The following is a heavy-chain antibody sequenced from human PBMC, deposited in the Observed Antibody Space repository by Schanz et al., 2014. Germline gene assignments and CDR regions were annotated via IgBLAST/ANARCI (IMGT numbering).Heavy chain of an antibody. V-gene: IGHV3-74*01. CDR3: TRGSGSRSYGWYYDS. J-gene: IGHJ4*02. CDR2: INSDGSSA. D-gene: IGHD3-10*01. Sequence: EVQLVESGGGLVQPGGSLRLSCAASGFTFGSYWMHWVRQAPGKGLVWISRINSDGSSASYADSVKGRFTISRDNAKNTLYLQMNSVRAEDSAVYYCTRGSGSRSYGWYYDSWGQGTLVTVSS. CDR1: GFTFGSYW.